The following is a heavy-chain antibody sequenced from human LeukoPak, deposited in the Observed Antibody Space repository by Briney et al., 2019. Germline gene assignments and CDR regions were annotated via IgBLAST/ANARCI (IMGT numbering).Heavy chain of an antibody. J-gene: IGHJ4*02. V-gene: IGHV1-58*01. CDR1: GFTFTSSA. D-gene: IGHD2-2*02. Sequence: ASVKVSCKASGFTFTSSAVQWVRQARGQRLEWIGWIVVGSGNTNYAQKFQERVTITRDMSTSTAYMELSCLRSEDTAVYYCAAVVPAAIPAFDYWGQGTPVTVSS. CDR2: IVVGSGNT. CDR3: AAVVPAAIPAFDY.